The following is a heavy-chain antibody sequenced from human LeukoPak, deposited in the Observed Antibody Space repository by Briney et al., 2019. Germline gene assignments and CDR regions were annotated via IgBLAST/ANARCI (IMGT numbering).Heavy chain of an antibody. Sequence: GGSLRLSCAASGFTFSSYGMYWVRQAPGKGLVWVAFIRYDVSNKYYADSVKVRFTSARDESNITLYLQMNSLSAEDTAVYYCAKGGSHYGDFDPHFYYWGQGTLVTVSS. CDR3: AKGGSHYGDFDPHFYY. CDR2: IRYDVSNK. V-gene: IGHV3-30*02. D-gene: IGHD4-17*01. CDR1: GFTFSSYG. J-gene: IGHJ4*02.